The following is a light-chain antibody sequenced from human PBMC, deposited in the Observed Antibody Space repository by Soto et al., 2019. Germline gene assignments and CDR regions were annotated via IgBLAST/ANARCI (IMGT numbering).Light chain of an antibody. CDR1: QSVSSN. V-gene: IGKV3-15*01. CDR3: QQYNKWLWT. CDR2: GAS. Sequence: EIVMTQSPATLFVSPGERATLSCRASQSVSSNLAWYQQKPGHTPRLLIYGASTRAIGIPARFSGSGSGTEFTLAISSLQSQDFAVYYCQQYNKWLWTFGQGTNVEI. J-gene: IGKJ1*01.